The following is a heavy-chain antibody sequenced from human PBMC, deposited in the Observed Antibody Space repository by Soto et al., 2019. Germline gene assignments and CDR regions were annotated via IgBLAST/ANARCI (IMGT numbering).Heavy chain of an antibody. CDR3: TRAGILTTPYYFDY. J-gene: IGHJ4*02. V-gene: IGHV3-72*01. CDR2: IRNKANSYTT. CDR1: GFTFSDHY. Sequence: GGSLRLSCAASGFTFSDHYMDWVRQAPGKGQEWVGRIRNKANSYTTEYAASVKGRFTISRDDSRNSLYLQMNSLKTEDSAMYYCTRAGILTTPYYFDYWGQGTLVTVSS. D-gene: IGHD2-21*01.